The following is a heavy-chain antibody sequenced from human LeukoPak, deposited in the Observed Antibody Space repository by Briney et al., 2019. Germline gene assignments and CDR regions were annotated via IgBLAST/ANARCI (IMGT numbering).Heavy chain of an antibody. CDR2: IWYEGGNK. J-gene: IGHJ6*02. CDR1: GFTFSSYG. Sequence: GGSLRLSCAASGFTFSSYGMHWVRQAPGKGREWGAVIWYEGGNKYYADSVKGRFTISRDNSKNTLYLQMNSLRAEDTAVYYCARDQLLWFGELFHYYYYYGMDVWGQGTTVTVSS. CDR3: ARDQLLWFGELFHYYYYYGMDV. D-gene: IGHD3-10*01. V-gene: IGHV3-33*01.